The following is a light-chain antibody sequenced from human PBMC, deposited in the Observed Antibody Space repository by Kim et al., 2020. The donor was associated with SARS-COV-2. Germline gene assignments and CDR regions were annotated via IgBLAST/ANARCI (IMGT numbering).Light chain of an antibody. V-gene: IGLV1-36*01. J-gene: IGLJ2*01. CDR3: AAWDDSLNGHVV. CDR2: YND. Sequence: QRVTISCSGSRSNIGNNAVNWYQQLQGKAPQLLIYYNDLLPSGVSDRFSASKSGTSASLAISGLQSEDEADYFCAAWDDSLNGHVVFGGGTQLTVL. CDR1: RSNIGNNA.